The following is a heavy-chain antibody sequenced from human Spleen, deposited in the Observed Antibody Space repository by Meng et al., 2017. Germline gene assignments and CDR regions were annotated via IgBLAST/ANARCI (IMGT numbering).Heavy chain of an antibody. CDR2: IHHSGST. Sequence: QGHITQWGAGKLKPSVTLSFTCAVDGGAVSGVYWSWIRQPPGKGLEWSGEIHHSGSTNYNPSLKSRVTISVDTSKNQFSLKLSSVTAADTAVYYCARGYSRGKYFQHWGQGTLVTVSS. CDR1: GGAVSGVY. V-gene: IGHV4-34*01. CDR3: ARGYSRGKYFQH. D-gene: IGHD6-13*01. J-gene: IGHJ1*01.